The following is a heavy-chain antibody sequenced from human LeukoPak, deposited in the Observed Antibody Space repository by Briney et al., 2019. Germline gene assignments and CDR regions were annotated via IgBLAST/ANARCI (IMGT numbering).Heavy chain of an antibody. CDR3: ASLRPNAYYYYGMDV. J-gene: IGHJ6*02. D-gene: IGHD5-12*01. Sequence: SETLSLTCAVYGGSFSGYYWSWIRQPPGKGLEWIGEINHSGSTNYNPSLKSRVTISVDTSKNQFSLKLSSVTAADTAVYYCASLRPNAYYYYGMDVWGQGTTVTVSS. CDR2: INHSGST. V-gene: IGHV4-34*01. CDR1: GGSFSGYY.